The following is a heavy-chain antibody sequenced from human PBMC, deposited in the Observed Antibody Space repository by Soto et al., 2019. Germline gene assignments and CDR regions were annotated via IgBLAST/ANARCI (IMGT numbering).Heavy chain of an antibody. Sequence: EVQLLESGGGLVGPGGSLRLSCAASGFTFSNYAMNWVRQAPGKGPEWVANIKPDGSEKHYVDSVKGRFIISRDDAKNSMYLQLNSLRADDTAVYYCARDFGNPKGRLDPWGQGALVTVSS. CDR3: ARDFGNPKGRLDP. V-gene: IGHV3-7*01. CDR2: IKPDGSEK. J-gene: IGHJ5*02. D-gene: IGHD3-10*01. CDR1: GFTFSNYA.